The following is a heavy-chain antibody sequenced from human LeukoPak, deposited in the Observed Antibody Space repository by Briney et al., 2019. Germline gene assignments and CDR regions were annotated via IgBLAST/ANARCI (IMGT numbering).Heavy chain of an antibody. CDR3: ASLYYYASGSYFDY. CDR1: GYSISSGYY. V-gene: IGHV4-38-2*01. Sequence: SETLSLTCAVSGYSISSGYYWGGIRQPPGKGLEWIGSIYHSGSTYYNPSLKSRVTISVDTSKNQFSLKLSSVTAADTAVYYCASLYYYASGSYFDYWGQGTLVTVSS. D-gene: IGHD3-10*01. CDR2: IYHSGST. J-gene: IGHJ4*02.